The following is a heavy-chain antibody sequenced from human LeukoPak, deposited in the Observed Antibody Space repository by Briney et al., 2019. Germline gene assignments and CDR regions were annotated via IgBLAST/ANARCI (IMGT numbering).Heavy chain of an antibody. J-gene: IGHJ5*02. CDR3: ARDPRVIRQRGNNWFDP. CDR1: GYTFTGYY. V-gene: IGHV1-2*02. CDR2: INPNSGGT. D-gene: IGHD6-25*01. Sequence: GASVKVSCKASGYTFTGYYMHWVRQAPGQGLEWMGWINPNSGGTNYAQKFQGRVTMTRDTSISTAYMELSRLRSDDTAVYYCARDPRVIRQRGNNWFDPWGQGTLVTVSP.